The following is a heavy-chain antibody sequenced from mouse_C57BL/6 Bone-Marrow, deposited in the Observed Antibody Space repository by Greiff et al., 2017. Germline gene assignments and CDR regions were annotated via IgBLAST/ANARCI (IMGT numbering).Heavy chain of an antibody. CDR3: AKGYYYGSSYGYYAMDY. V-gene: IGHV1-52*01. CDR1: GYTFTSYW. CDR2: IDPSDSET. J-gene: IGHJ4*01. Sequence: QVQLQQPGAELVRPGSSVKLSCKASGYTFTSYWMHWVKQRPIQGLEWIGNIDPSDSETHYNQKFKDKATLTVDKSSSTAYMQLSSLTSEDSAVYYWAKGYYYGSSYGYYAMDYWGQGTSVTVSS. D-gene: IGHD1-1*01.